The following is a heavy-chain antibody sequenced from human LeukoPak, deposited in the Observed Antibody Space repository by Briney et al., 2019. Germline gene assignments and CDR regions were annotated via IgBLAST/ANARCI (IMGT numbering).Heavy chain of an antibody. J-gene: IGHJ6*02. V-gene: IGHV1-2*02. CDR2: INPNSGGT. CDR3: ARDRGYCSSTSCRPYYYYGMDV. D-gene: IGHD2-2*01. CDR1: GYTFTGYY. Sequence: ASVKVSCKASGYTFTGYYMHWVRQAPGQGLEWMGWINPNSGGTNYAQKFQGRVTMTRDTSISTAYMELSRLRSDDTAVYYCARDRGYCSSTSCRPYYYYGMDVWGLGTTVTVSS.